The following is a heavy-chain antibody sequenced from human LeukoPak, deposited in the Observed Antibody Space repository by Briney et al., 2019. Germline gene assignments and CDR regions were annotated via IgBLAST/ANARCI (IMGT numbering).Heavy chain of an antibody. CDR2: TYYRSKWYN. J-gene: IGHJ4*02. D-gene: IGHD1-1*01. Sequence: SQTLSLTCAISGDSVSSNSDAWNWIRQSPSRDLEWLGRTYYRSKWYNDYAVSVESRITINPDTSKNQFSLQLNSVTPEDTAVYYCARISTGSFDCWGQGTLVTVSS. CDR3: ARISTGSFDC. CDR1: GDSVSSNSDA. V-gene: IGHV6-1*01.